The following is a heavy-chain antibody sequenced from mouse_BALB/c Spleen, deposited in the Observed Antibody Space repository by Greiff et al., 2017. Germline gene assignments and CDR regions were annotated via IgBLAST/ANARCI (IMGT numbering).Heavy chain of an antibody. Sequence: VQLQQSGPGPVQPSQSLSITCTVSGFSLTSYGVHWVRQSPGKGLEWLGVIWSGGSTDYNAAFISRLSISKDNSKSQVFFKMNSLQADDTAIYYCVRNSNNWDPDYWGQGTTLTVSS. CDR1: GFSLTSYG. V-gene: IGHV2-2-2*01. CDR3: VRNSNNWDPDY. J-gene: IGHJ2*01. D-gene: IGHD4-1*02. CDR2: IWSGGST.